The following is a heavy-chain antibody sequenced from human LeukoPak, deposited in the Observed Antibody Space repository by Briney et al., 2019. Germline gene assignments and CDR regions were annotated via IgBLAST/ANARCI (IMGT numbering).Heavy chain of an antibody. CDR1: GGSFSGYY. J-gene: IGHJ4*02. V-gene: IGHV4-34*01. D-gene: IGHD6-6*01. Sequence: SETLSLTCAVYGGSFSGYYWSWIRQPPGKGLEWIGEINHSGSTNYNPSLKSRVTISVDTSKNQFSLKLSSVTAADTAAYYCARELIAARPGYYFDYWGQGTLVTVSS. CDR3: ARELIAARPGYYFDY. CDR2: INHSGST.